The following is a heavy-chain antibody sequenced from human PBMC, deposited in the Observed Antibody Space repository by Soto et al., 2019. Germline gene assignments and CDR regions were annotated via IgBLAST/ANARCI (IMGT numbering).Heavy chain of an antibody. CDR1: EFTFSTYA. Sequence: GGSLRLSCAASEFTFSTYAMTWVRQAPGRGLQWVATISDSGDITYYADSVKGRFTISRDNSRNTLYLQMNNLRAEDTALYYCANPWVPSITDRPPGFDYWGRGTLVTVSS. D-gene: IGHD6-6*01. J-gene: IGHJ4*02. CDR3: ANPWVPSITDRPPGFDY. CDR2: ISDSGDIT. V-gene: IGHV3-23*01.